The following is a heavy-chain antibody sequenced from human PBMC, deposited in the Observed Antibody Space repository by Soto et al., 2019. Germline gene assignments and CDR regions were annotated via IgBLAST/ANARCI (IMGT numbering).Heavy chain of an antibody. CDR1: GFTFSSYW. J-gene: IGHJ1*01. Sequence: GGSLRLSCAASGFTFSSYWMSWVRQAPGKGLEWVANIKQDGSEKYYVDSVKGRFTISRDNAKNSLYLQMNSLRAEDTAVYYCASSRAGGRSGRMGYFQHWGQGTLVTVSS. D-gene: IGHD2-15*01. CDR3: ASSRAGGRSGRMGYFQH. V-gene: IGHV3-7*05. CDR2: IKQDGSEK.